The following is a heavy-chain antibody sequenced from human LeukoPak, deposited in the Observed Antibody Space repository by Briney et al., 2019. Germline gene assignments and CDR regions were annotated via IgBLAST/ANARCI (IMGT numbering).Heavy chain of an antibody. CDR2: INPNSGGT. V-gene: IGHV1-2*02. D-gene: IGHD3-10*01. CDR3: ARTSSSGDCFDY. J-gene: IGHJ4*02. CDR1: GYTFTGYY. Sequence: ASVKVSCKASGYTFTGYYMHWVRQAPRRQGLEWMGWINPNSGGTHYAQKFQGRVTITMDTSISTAYMELSRLRSDDTAVYYRARTSSSGDCFDYWGQGTLVIVSS.